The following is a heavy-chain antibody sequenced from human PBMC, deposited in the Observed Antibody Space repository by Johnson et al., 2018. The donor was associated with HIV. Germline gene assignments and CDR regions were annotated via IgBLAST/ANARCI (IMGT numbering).Heavy chain of an antibody. J-gene: IGHJ3*01. V-gene: IGHV3-53*01. CDR3: ARAKYGGAFDV. CDR1: GFTVSSNY. Sequence: VQLVESGGGLIQPGGSLRLSCAASGFTVSSNYMSWVRQAPGKGLQWVSVIYSGGSTYSADSVKGRFTIARDNSRNTLYLQMNSLRAEDTAVYYCARAKYGGAFDVWGQGTMVSVSS. D-gene: IGHD3-16*01. CDR2: IYSGGST.